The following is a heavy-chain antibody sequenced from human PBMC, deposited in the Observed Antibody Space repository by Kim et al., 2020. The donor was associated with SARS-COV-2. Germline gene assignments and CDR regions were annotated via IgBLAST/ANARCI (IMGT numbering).Heavy chain of an antibody. CDR3: AKDIGRVPAAMSDY. Sequence: ADSVRGQFTISRDNATNSLYLQMNSLRAEDTALYYCAKDIGRVPAAMSDYWGQGTLVTVSS. J-gene: IGHJ4*02. V-gene: IGHV3-9*01. D-gene: IGHD2-2*01.